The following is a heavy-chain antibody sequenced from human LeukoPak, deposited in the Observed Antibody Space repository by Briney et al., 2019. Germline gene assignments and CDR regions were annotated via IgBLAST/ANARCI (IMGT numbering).Heavy chain of an antibody. CDR2: INHSGST. J-gene: IGHJ1*01. CDR1: GGSFSGYY. Sequence: PSETLSLTCAVYGGSFSGYYWSWIRQPPGKGLEWIGEINHSGSTNYNPSLKSRVTISVDTSKNQFSLKLSSVTAADTAVYYCATYSSSWYPHGRYFQHWGQGTLVTVSS. D-gene: IGHD6-13*01. V-gene: IGHV4-34*01. CDR3: ATYSSSWYPHGRYFQH.